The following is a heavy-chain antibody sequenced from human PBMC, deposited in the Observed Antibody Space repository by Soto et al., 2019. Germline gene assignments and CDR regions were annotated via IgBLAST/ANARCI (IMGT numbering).Heavy chain of an antibody. Sequence: PSETLSLTLAVHGGSFSCYYLSWVRQPPGKGLEWIGEISQSGRTNYNPSLKSRVTISLDTSKNQFSLKLSSLTAADTALYYCAREYFRARGGFDTWGLGTLVTVSS. CDR3: AREYFRARGGFDT. V-gene: IGHV4-34*01. D-gene: IGHD3-9*01. J-gene: IGHJ3*02. CDR2: ISQSGRT. CDR1: GGSFSCYY.